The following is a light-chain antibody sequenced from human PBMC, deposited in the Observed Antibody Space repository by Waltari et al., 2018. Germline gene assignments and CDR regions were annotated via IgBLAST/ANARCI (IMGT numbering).Light chain of an antibody. J-gene: IGLJ3*02. Sequence: QLVLTQSPSASASLGASVKLTSTPSSGHSSNVIAWLQQQPEKGPRYLMKVNSDGSHSKGDKIPDRFSGSSSGAEHYLTISSLQSEDEADYYCQTGGHGTWVFGGGTKLTVL. CDR2: VNSDGSH. CDR3: QTGGHGTWV. CDR1: SGHSSNV. V-gene: IGLV4-69*01.